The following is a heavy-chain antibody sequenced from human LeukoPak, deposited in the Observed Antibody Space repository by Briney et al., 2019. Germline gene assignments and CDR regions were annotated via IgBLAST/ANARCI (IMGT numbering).Heavy chain of an antibody. D-gene: IGHD6-19*01. CDR2: ISAYNGNT. CDR1: GYTFTSYG. J-gene: IGHJ3*02. Sequence: ASVTLSCTASGYTFTSYGISWVRQAPGQGLEWMGWISAYNGNTNYAQNLQGRVTMTTDTSTSTAYMELRSLRSDDTAVYYGASSRYGSGWYPNDDAFDIWGQGTMVTVSS. CDR3: ASSRYGSGWYPNDDAFDI. V-gene: IGHV1-18*01.